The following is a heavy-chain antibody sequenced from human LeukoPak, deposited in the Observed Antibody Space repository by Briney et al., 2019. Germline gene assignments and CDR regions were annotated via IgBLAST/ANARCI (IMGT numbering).Heavy chain of an antibody. CDR2: NSTRGGST. Sequence: GGSLRLSCAASGFTFSSYAMTWVRQAPGKGLEWVSTNSTRGGSTYYADSVKGRFTISRDNSKNTLYLHMNSLRAEDTAVYYCARRDGGRFDYWGQGTLVTVSS. CDR1: GFTFSSYA. D-gene: IGHD2-15*01. J-gene: IGHJ4*02. V-gene: IGHV3-23*01. CDR3: ARRDGGRFDY.